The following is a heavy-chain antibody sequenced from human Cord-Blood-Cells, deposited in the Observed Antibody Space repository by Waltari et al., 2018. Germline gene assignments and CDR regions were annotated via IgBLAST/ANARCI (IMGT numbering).Heavy chain of an antibody. Sequence: QVQLVESGEGVVQPGRSLRLSCAASGFTFSSYGMHWVRQAPGKGLEWVAVISYDGSNKYYADSVKGRFTISRDNSKNTLYLQMNSLRAEDTAVYYCAKDRWGYYYGMDVWGQGTTVTVSS. V-gene: IGHV3-30*18. CDR1: GFTFSSYG. CDR3: AKDRWGYYYGMDV. CDR2: ISYDGSNK. D-gene: IGHD7-27*01. J-gene: IGHJ6*02.